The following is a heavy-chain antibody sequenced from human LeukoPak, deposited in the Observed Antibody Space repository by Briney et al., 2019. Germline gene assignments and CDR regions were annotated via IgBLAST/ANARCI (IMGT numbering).Heavy chain of an antibody. CDR2: ISYDGSNK. CDR1: GFTFSSYG. D-gene: IGHD3-10*01. V-gene: IGHV3-30*18. Sequence: GGSLRLSCAASGFTFSSYGMHWVRQAPGKGLEWVAVISYDGSNKYYADSVKGRFTISRDNSKNTLYLQMNSLRAEDTAVYYCAKDHQTKIITMVLEPDYWGQGTLVTVS. CDR3: AKDHQTKIITMVLEPDY. J-gene: IGHJ4*02.